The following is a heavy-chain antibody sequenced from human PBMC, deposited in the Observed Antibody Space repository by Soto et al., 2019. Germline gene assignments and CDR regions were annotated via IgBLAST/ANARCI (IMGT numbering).Heavy chain of an antibody. V-gene: IGHV3-21*01. J-gene: IGHJ6*02. Sequence: EVQLVESGGGLVKPGGSLRLSCAASGFTFSSYSVNWVRQAPGKGLEWVSSISSSSSYIYYADSVKGRFTISRDNAKNSLYLQMNSLRAEDTAVYYCARDRAPGSPPSMDVWGQGTTVTVSS. CDR3: ARDRAPGSPPSMDV. CDR2: ISSSSSYI. D-gene: IGHD2-15*01. CDR1: GFTFSSYS.